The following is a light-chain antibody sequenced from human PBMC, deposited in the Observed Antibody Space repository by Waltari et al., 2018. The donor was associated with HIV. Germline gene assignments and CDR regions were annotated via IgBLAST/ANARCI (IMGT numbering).Light chain of an antibody. J-gene: IGKJ2*01. CDR2: EAA. CDR1: QSISAN. Sequence: EIVMTQSPPTLSVSPGQRVTLSCTASQSISANVAWYQQRPGQAPRLLIHEAATRPTGIAARFSGSGSGTEFTLTISSLQSEDFATYFCQQYDSGPRGITFGQGTMLEI. CDR3: QQYDSGPRGIT. V-gene: IGKV3-15*01.